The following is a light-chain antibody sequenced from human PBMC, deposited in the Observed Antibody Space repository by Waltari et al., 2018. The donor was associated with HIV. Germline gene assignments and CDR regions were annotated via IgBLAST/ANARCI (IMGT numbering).Light chain of an antibody. CDR1: SSDLGGYNY. J-gene: IGLJ3*02. V-gene: IGLV2-14*03. CDR3: SSYTSSSTWV. CDR2: DVT. Sequence: QSALTQPASVSGSPGQSITISCTGTSSDLGGYNYVPWYQQHPGKAPKLMIYDVTNRPSGVSNRFSGSKSGNTASLTISGLQVEDEADYYCSSYTSSSTWVFGGGTKLTVL.